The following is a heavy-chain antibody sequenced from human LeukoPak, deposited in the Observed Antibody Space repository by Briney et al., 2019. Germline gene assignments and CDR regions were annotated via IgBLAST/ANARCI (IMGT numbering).Heavy chain of an antibody. J-gene: IGHJ4*02. D-gene: IGHD3-3*01. CDR1: GFTFSSYA. CDR3: AKDQRRITIFGVVYLDY. V-gene: IGHV3-30*04. CDR2: ISYDGSNK. Sequence: GGSLRLSCAASGFTFSSYAMHWVRQAPGKGLEWVAVISYDGSNKYYADSVKGRFTISRDNSKNTLYLQMNSLRAEDTAVYYCAKDQRRITIFGVVYLDYWGQGTLVTVSS.